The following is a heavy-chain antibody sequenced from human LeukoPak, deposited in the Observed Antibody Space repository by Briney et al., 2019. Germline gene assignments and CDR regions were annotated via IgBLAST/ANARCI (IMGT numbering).Heavy chain of an antibody. CDR3: ARGIMITFGGVIVHNYFDY. D-gene: IGHD3-16*02. CDR1: GGSISSGSYY. V-gene: IGHV4-61*02. J-gene: IGHJ4*02. Sequence: SQTLSLTCTVSGGSISSGSYYWSWIRQPAGKGLEWIGRIYTSGSTNYNPSLKSRVTISVDTSKNQFSLKLSSVTAADTAVYYCARGIMITFGGVIVHNYFDYWGQGTLVTVSS. CDR2: IYTSGST.